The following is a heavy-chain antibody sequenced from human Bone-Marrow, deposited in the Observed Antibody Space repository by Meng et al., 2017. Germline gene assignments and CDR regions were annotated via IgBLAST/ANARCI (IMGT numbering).Heavy chain of an antibody. D-gene: IGHD5-12*01. J-gene: IGHJ4*02. CDR2: IKSKPDGETI. Sequence: EVQLVESGGGLVKPGGSLRLSCEGSGFTFSNAYMTWVRQVPGKRLEWVGRIKSKPDGETIGYAAPVKGRFTISRDDSKNTVYLQMNSLKTEDTAVYYCSGHIDYWGQGTLVTVSS. V-gene: IGHV3-15*01. CDR3: SGHIDY. CDR1: GFTFSNAY.